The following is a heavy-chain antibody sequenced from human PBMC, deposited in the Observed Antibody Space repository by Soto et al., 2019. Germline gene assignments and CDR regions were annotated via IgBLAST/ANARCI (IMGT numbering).Heavy chain of an antibody. V-gene: IGHV4-34*01. CDR2: INHSGST. J-gene: IGHJ6*02. CDR1: GGSFSGYY. Sequence: PSETLSLTCAVYGGSFSGYYWSWIRQPPGKGLEWIGEINHSGSTNYNPSLKSRVTISVDTSKNQFSLKLSSVTAADTAVYYCARHGVYSSSWYVSHYYYYGMDVWGQGTTVTVSS. D-gene: IGHD6-13*01. CDR3: ARHGVYSSSWYVSHYYYYGMDV.